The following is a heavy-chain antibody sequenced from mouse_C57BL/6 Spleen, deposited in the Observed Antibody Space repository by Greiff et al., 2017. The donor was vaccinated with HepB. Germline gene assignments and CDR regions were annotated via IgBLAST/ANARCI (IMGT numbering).Heavy chain of an antibody. Sequence: VQLKESGPELVKPGASVKMSCKASGYTFTDYNMHWVKQSHGKSLEWIGYINPNNGGTSYNQKFKGKATLTVNKSSSTAYMELRSLTSEDSAVYYCARLGLWYFDVWGTGTTVTVSS. V-gene: IGHV1-22*01. J-gene: IGHJ1*03. CDR3: ARLGLWYFDV. CDR2: INPNNGGT. CDR1: GYTFTDYN.